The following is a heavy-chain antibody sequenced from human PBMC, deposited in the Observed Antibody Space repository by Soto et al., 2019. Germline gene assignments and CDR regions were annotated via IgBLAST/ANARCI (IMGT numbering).Heavy chain of an antibody. D-gene: IGHD3-3*01. Sequence: GGSLRLSCAASGFTFISYAMSWVLQAPGKGLEWVSAISGSGGSTYYADSVKGRFTISRDNSKNTLYLQMNSLRAEDTAVYYCAKQFWEWLLNPFDPWGQGTLVTVSS. CDR2: ISGSGGST. J-gene: IGHJ5*02. CDR1: GFTFISYA. CDR3: AKQFWEWLLNPFDP. V-gene: IGHV3-23*01.